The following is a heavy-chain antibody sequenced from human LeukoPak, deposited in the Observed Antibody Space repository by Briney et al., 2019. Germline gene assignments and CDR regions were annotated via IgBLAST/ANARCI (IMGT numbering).Heavy chain of an antibody. CDR3: ARGNVDTAMVRGNYFDY. V-gene: IGHV3-7*04. J-gene: IGHJ4*02. D-gene: IGHD5-18*01. CDR1: GFTFSSSW. CDR2: MKQDGSEK. Sequence: GGSLRLSCAASGFTFSSSWMSWVRQAPGKGLEWVANMKQDGSEKYYVDSLKGRFTISRDDAKNSLYLQMSSLRAEDTAVYYCARGNVDTAMVRGNYFDYWGQGTLVTVSS.